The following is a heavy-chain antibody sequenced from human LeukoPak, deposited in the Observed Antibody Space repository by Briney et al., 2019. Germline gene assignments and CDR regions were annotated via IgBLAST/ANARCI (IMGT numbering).Heavy chain of an antibody. D-gene: IGHD1-1*01. CDR1: GFTFRTYG. CDR3: AKIGTDYSLYYFHY. Sequence: PGRSLRLSCAASGFTFRTYGMHWVRQAPGKGLAWVSTISGGGDSTYYADSVKGRFTISRDNSRNTLYLQMNSLRAEDTAVYYCAKIGTDYSLYYFHYWGQGTLVTVSS. V-gene: IGHV3-23*01. J-gene: IGHJ4*02. CDR2: ISGGGDST.